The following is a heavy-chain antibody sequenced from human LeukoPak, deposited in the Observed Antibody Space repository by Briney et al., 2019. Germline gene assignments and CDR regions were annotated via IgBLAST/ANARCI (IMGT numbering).Heavy chain of an antibody. D-gene: IGHD6-19*01. CDR3: ARAALGSGWYYFDY. Sequence: PSETLSLTCTVSGGSISSYYWSWIRQPPGKGLEWIGYIYYSGSTNYNPSLKSRVTVSVDTSKNQFSLKLSSVTAADTAVYYCARAALGSGWYYFDYWGQGTLVTVSS. V-gene: IGHV4-59*01. J-gene: IGHJ4*02. CDR2: IYYSGST. CDR1: GGSISSYY.